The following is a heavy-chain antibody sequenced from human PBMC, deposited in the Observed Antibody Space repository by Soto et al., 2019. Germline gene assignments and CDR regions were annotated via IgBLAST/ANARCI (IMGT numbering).Heavy chain of an antibody. J-gene: IGHJ6*03. CDR1: GGSFSGYY. CDR2: INHSGST. Sequence: SETLSLTCAVYGGSFSGYYWSWIRQPPGKGLEWIGEINHSGSTNYNPSLKSRVTISVDTSKNQFSLKLSSVTAADTAVYYCARGVVPAASVQLAGYYYYYMDVWGKGTTVTVSS. V-gene: IGHV4-34*01. D-gene: IGHD2-2*01. CDR3: ARGVVPAASVQLAGYYYYYMDV.